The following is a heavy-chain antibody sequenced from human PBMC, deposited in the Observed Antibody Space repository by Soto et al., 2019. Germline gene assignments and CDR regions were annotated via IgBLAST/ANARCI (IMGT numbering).Heavy chain of an antibody. CDR2: VSYDGTNK. V-gene: IGHV3-30*03. CDR1: GFTFSTYG. CDR3: ARLTSGYSTSWYYGMDV. D-gene: IGHD6-13*01. J-gene: IGHJ6*02. Sequence: QVQLVESGGGVVLPGRSLRLSCAASGFTFSTYGMHWVRQAPGKGLEWVAVVSYDGTNKYYADSVKGRFTISRDNSNNSLSLQMNSLRAEDTAVYYCARLTSGYSTSWYYGMDVWGQGTTVTVSS.